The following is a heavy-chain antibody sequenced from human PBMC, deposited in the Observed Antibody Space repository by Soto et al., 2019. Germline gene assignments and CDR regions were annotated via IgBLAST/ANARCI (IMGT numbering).Heavy chain of an antibody. CDR3: ARHSMYCSGGSCYSMYNYYYYMDV. CDR2: IYPGDSDT. CDR1: GYSFTSYW. V-gene: IGHV5-51*01. J-gene: IGHJ6*03. Sequence: GESLKISCKGSGYSFTSYWIGWVRQMPGKGLEWMGIIYPGDSDTRYSPSFQGQVTISADKSISTAYLQWSSLKASDTAMYYCARHSMYCSGGSCYSMYNYYYYMDVWGKGTTVTVSS. D-gene: IGHD2-15*01.